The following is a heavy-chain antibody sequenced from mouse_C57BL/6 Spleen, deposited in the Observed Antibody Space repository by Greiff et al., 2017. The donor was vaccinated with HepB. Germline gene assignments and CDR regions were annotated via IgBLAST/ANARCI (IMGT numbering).Heavy chain of an antibody. CDR2: IYPGGGYT. D-gene: IGHD1-2*01. Sequence: QVQLKESGAELVRPGTSVKMSCKASGYTFTNYWIGWAKQRPGHGLEWIGDIYPGGGYTNYNEKFKGKATLTADKSSSTAYMQFSSLTSEDSAIYYCARYGYGYDYWGQGTTLTVSS. CDR1: GYTFTNYW. J-gene: IGHJ2*01. V-gene: IGHV1-63*01. CDR3: ARYGYGYDY.